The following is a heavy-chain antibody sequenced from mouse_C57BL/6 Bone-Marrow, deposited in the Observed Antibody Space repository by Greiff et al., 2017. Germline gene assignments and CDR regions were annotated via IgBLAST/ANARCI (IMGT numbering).Heavy chain of an antibody. CDR2: INPYNGGT. V-gene: IGHV1-19*01. CDR3: ARERDWYFDV. J-gene: IGHJ1*03. CDR1: GYTFTDYY. Sequence: VQLQQSGPVLVKPGASVKMSCKASGYTFTDYYMNWVKQSHGKSLEWIGVINPYNGGTSYNQKFKGKATLTVDKSSSTAYMELNSLTSEDSAVYYCARERDWYFDVWGTGTTVTVAS.